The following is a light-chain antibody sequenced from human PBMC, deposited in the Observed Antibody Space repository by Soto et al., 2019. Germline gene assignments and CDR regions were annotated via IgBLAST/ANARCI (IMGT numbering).Light chain of an antibody. CDR2: AAS. V-gene: IGKV1-16*02. J-gene: IGKJ1*01. Sequence: PSSLSSSTGDRVTIPCRASQGISSYLAWYQQKPGKAPESLIYAASSLHSGVPSKFSGSGSGTDFTLTISSLQPEDFATYYCLQYNVYPRTFGQGTMVDIK. CDR1: QGISSY. CDR3: LQYNVYPRT.